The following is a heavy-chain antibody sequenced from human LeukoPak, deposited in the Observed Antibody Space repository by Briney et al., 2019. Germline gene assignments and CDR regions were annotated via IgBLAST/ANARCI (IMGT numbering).Heavy chain of an antibody. CDR3: ARGHYDFWSGYYFDY. CDR1: GGSISSGDYY. J-gene: IGHJ4*02. V-gene: IGHV4-30-4*02. Sequence: PSETLSLTCTVSGGSISSGDYYWSWIRQPPGKGLEWIGYIYYSGSTYYNPSLKSRVTISVDTSKNQFSLKLSSVTAADTAVYYCARGHYDFWSGYYFDYWGQGTLVTVSS. CDR2: IYYSGST. D-gene: IGHD3-3*01.